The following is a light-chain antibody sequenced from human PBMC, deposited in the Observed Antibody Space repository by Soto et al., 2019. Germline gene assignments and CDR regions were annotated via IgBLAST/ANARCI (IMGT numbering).Light chain of an antibody. V-gene: IGKV2-30*01. Sequence: DVVMTQSPLSLPVTLGQPASISCRSSQSLVYSDGNTYLNWFQQRPGQSPRRLIYKVSNRDSGVPDRFSGSVSGTDFTLEISRVEAEDVAVYYCMQGTQWTYTFGQGTKLEIK. CDR1: QSLVYSDGNTY. J-gene: IGKJ2*01. CDR3: MQGTQWTYT. CDR2: KVS.